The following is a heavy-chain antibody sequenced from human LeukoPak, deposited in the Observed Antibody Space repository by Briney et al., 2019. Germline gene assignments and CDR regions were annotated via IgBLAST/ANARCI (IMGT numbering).Heavy chain of an antibody. D-gene: IGHD2-2*02. Sequence: ASVKVSCEASGYTFTGYYMHWVRQAPGQGLEWMGRINPNSGGTNYAQKLQGRVTMTTDTSTSTAYMELRSLRSDDTAVYYCARDQSDCSSTSCYTGTFDPWGQGTLVTVSS. CDR3: ARDQSDCSSTSCYTGTFDP. CDR2: INPNSGGT. J-gene: IGHJ5*02. V-gene: IGHV1-2*06. CDR1: GYTFTGYY.